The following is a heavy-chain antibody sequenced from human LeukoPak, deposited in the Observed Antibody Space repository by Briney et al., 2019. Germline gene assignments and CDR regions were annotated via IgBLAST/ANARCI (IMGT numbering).Heavy chain of an antibody. CDR2: IYSGGNT. D-gene: IGHD3-10*01. CDR3: ARVVGSPYSYYLDV. CDR1: GFTVSNNF. J-gene: IGHJ6*03. Sequence: GGSLRLSCAASGFTVSNNFMTWVRQAPGKGLEWVSVIYSGGNTYYADSVKGRFTISRDNAKNTLYLQMDSLRAEDTAVYYCARVVGSPYSYYLDVWGKGTTVTISS. V-gene: IGHV3-53*01.